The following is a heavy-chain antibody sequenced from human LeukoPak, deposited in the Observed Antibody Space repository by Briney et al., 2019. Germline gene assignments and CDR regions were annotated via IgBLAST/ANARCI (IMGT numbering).Heavy chain of an antibody. D-gene: IGHD3-3*02. CDR3: ARMYKYFWSDKRNYYHYYGMDV. J-gene: IGHJ6*01. CDR2: ISSGRRYL. Sequence: GGSLRLSFAASGFIFSDYTMTWVRQAPWRGLDGVSAISSGRRYLYYPHSVNGRCTHSRDNVDHSLAVPSNSLRATDTDVYYLARMYKYFWSDKRNYYHYYGMDVWGQGTAVSVSS. CDR1: GFIFSDYT. V-gene: IGHV3-21*06.